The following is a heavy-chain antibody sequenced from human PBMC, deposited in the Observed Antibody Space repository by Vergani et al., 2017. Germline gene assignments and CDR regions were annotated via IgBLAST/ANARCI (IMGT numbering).Heavy chain of an antibody. CDR3: ASPGPTAGYPYHSFFDY. CDR2: IYYSGST. D-gene: IGHD2-2*01. J-gene: IGHJ4*02. CDR1: GGSISSSSYY. Sequence: QLQLQESGPGLVKPSETLSLTCTVSGGSISSSSYYWGWIRQPPGKGLEWIGSIYYSGSTYYNPSLKSRVTISVDTSKNQFPLKLSSVTAADTAVYYCASPGPTAGYPYHSFFDYWGQGTLVTVSS. V-gene: IGHV4-39*01.